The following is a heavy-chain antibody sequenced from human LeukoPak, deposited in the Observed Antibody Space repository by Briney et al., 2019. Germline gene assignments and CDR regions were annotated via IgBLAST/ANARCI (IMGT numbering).Heavy chain of an antibody. CDR1: GGSISSSSYY. CDR2: IYYSGST. J-gene: IGHJ3*02. V-gene: IGHV4-39*01. Sequence: SETLSLTCTVSGGSISSSSYYWGWIRQPPGKGLEWIGSIYYSGSTYYNPSLKSRVTISVDTSKNQFSLKLSSVTAADTAVYYCASPSTIGYSSAWYVLADAFDIWGQGTMVTVSS. D-gene: IGHD6-19*01. CDR3: ASPSTIGYSSAWYVLADAFDI.